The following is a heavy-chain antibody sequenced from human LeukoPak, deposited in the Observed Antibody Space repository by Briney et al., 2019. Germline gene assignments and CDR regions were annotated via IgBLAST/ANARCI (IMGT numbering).Heavy chain of an antibody. D-gene: IGHD2-15*01. J-gene: IGHJ4*02. Sequence: ASVKVSCKAAGYTFTSYGISWVRQAPGQGLEWMGWISAYNGNTNYAQKLQGRVTMTTDTSTSTAYMELRSLRSDDTAVYYCARVSAAGSMSGGSWNFWGQGTLVTVSS. CDR2: ISAYNGNT. CDR3: ARVSAAGSMSGGSWNF. V-gene: IGHV1-18*04. CDR1: GYTFTSYG.